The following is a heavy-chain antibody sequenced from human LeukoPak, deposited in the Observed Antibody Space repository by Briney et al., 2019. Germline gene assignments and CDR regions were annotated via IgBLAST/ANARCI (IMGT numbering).Heavy chain of an antibody. CDR2: IYYSGST. CDR1: GGSISSYY. J-gene: IGHJ3*02. Sequence: SETLSLTCTVSGGSISSYYWSWIRQPPGKGLEWIGYIYYSGSTNYNPSLKSRVTISVDTSKNQFSLKLSSVTAADTAVYYCARDSAARAHGAFDIWGQGTMVTVSS. V-gene: IGHV4-59*01. D-gene: IGHD6-6*01. CDR3: ARDSAARAHGAFDI.